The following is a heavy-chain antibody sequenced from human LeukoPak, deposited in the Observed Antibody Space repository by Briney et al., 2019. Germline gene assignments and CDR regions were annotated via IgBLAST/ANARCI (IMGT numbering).Heavy chain of an antibody. CDR1: GFTFSNYW. V-gene: IGHV3-7*01. CDR2: IRDDGSAK. Sequence: AGGSLRLSCAASGFTFSNYWMTWVRQAPGKGLEWVASIRDDGSAKYYMDSVKGRFTISRDNAKSSLYLQMNSLRDEDTAVYYCARDPYSGNYGDYYYYMDVWGKGTTVTISS. CDR3: ARDPYSGNYGDYYYYMDV. J-gene: IGHJ6*03. D-gene: IGHD1-26*01.